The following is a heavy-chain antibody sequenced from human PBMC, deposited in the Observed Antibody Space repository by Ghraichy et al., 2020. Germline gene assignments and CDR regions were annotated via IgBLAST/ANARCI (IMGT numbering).Heavy chain of an antibody. Sequence: GGSLRLSCAASGFTFDDYAMHWVRQAPGKGLEWVSPISWDGGSTYYADSVKGRFTISRDNSKNSLYLQMNSLRAEDTALYYCAKGGVYSYGDFDYWGQGTLVTVSS. J-gene: IGHJ4*02. CDR2: ISWDGGST. CDR3: AKGGVYSYGDFDY. D-gene: IGHD5-18*01. CDR1: GFTFDDYA. V-gene: IGHV3-43D*03.